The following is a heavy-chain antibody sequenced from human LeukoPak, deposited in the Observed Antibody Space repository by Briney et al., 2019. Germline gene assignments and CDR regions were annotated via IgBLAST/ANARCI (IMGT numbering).Heavy chain of an antibody. CDR2: IIPIFGTA. D-gene: IGHD6-6*01. Sequence: SVKVSCKASGGTFSSYAISWVRQAHGQGLEWMGGIIPIFGTANYAQKFQGRVTITTDESTSTAYVELSSLRSEDTAVYYCAGSNSSDSYFDYWGQGTLVTVSS. J-gene: IGHJ4*02. CDR1: GGTFSSYA. CDR3: AGSNSSDSYFDY. V-gene: IGHV1-69*05.